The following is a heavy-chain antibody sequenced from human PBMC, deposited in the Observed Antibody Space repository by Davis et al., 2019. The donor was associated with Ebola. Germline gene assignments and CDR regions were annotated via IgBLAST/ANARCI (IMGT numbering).Heavy chain of an antibody. V-gene: IGHV1-18*01. CDR2: ISAYNGNT. J-gene: IGHJ5*02. D-gene: IGHD3-3*01. Sequence: AASVKVSCTASGYTFTSYGISWVRQAPGQGLEWMGWISAYNGNTNYAQKLQGRVTMTTDTSTSTAYMELRSLRSDDTAVYYCARDLSRTGDYDFWSGYDGFDPWGQGTLVTVSS. CDR1: GYTFTSYG. CDR3: ARDLSRTGDYDFWSGYDGFDP.